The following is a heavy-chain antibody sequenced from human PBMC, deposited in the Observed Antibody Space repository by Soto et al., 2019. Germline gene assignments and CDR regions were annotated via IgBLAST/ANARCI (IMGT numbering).Heavy chain of an antibody. Sequence: QVQLQQWGAGLLKPSETLSLTCAVYGGSFSGYFWTWVRQLTGKGLEWIGEINHSGNTNYNPSLKSRATISTDPSENQFSLRLTAVTAADTAVYYCARGQWLPRGEYWGQGTLVTVSS. CDR1: GGSFSGYF. J-gene: IGHJ4*02. CDR2: INHSGNT. D-gene: IGHD6-19*01. V-gene: IGHV4-34*01. CDR3: ARGQWLPRGEY.